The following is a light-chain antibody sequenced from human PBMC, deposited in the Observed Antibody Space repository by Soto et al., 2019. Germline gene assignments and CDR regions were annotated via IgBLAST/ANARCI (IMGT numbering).Light chain of an antibody. V-gene: IGKV3-20*01. J-gene: IGKJ4*01. CDR3: QQYGSSPGT. CDR1: QSVNNN. CDR2: NAF. Sequence: EIVLTQSPGTLSLSPGERATLSCMASQSVNNNVAWYQQKPGQAPRLLIYNAFNRATGIPDRFSGSGSGTDFTLTISRLEPEDFAVYYCQQYGSSPGTFGGGTKVDIK.